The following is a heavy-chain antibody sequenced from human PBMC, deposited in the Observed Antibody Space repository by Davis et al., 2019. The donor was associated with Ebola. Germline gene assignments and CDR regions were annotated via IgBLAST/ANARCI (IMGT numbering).Heavy chain of an antibody. CDR1: GFDVSDYQ. D-gene: IGHD5-24*01. CDR2: IYTGGST. Sequence: GGSLRLSCAASGFDVSDYQMSWVRQAPGKGPEWVPVIYTGGSTDYSDSVKGRFTISIDDSANKMYLQMTNLRLEDTALYYCVRPYNYAWFDPWGQGTLVTVSS. CDR3: VRPYNYAWFDP. J-gene: IGHJ5*02. V-gene: IGHV3-53*05.